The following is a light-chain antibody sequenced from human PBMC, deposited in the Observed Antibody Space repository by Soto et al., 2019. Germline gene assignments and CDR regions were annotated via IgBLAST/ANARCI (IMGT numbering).Light chain of an antibody. Sequence: QSVLTQPPSASGTPGQRVTISCSGSSSNIGSNYVYWYQQLPGTAPKLLIYRNNQRPSGVPDRFSGSKSGTSASLAISGLRSEDEADYYFAAWDDSSNWVFGGGTKLTVL. V-gene: IGLV1-47*01. CDR2: RNN. CDR1: SSNIGSNY. J-gene: IGLJ3*02. CDR3: AAWDDSSNWV.